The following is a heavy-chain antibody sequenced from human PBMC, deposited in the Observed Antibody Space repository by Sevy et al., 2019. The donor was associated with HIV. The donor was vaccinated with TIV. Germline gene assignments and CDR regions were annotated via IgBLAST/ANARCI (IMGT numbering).Heavy chain of an antibody. J-gene: IGHJ4*02. CDR3: ARDHSGNWGLDY. V-gene: IGHV3-30*03. D-gene: IGHD7-27*01. CDR2: ISYDGSNK. Sequence: GGSLRLSCAASGFTFSSYGMHWVRQAPGKGLEWVAVISYDGSNKYYADSVKGRFTISRDNSKNTLYLQMNSLRAEDTAVYYCARDHSGNWGLDYWGQGTLVTVSS. CDR1: GFTFSSYG.